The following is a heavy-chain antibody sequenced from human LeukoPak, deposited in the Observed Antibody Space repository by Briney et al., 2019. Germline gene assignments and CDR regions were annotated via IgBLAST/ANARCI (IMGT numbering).Heavy chain of an antibody. Sequence: PSETLSLTCAVSGYSISSGYYWGWIRQPPGKGLEWIGSIYHSGSTYYNPSLKSRVTISVDTSKNRFSLKLSSVTAADTAVYYCARQGIVVVPAAXSXWGXXXXVT. CDR3: ARQGIVVVPAAXSX. CDR1: GYSISSGYY. D-gene: IGHD2-2*01. V-gene: IGHV4-38-2*01. CDR2: IYHSGST. J-gene: IGHJ1*01.